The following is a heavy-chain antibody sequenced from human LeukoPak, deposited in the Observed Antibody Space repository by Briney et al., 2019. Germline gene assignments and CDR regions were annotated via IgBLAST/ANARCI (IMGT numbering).Heavy chain of an antibody. D-gene: IGHD6-13*01. CDR2: IYSGGST. CDR3: AVSSSSWAWGAFDI. V-gene: IGHV3-53*04. Sequence: GGSLRLSCAASGFTVSSNYMSWVRQAPGKGLEWVSVIYSGGSTYYADSVKGRFTISRHNSKNTLYLQMNSLRAEDTAVYYCAVSSSSWAWGAFDIWGQGTMVTVSS. CDR1: GFTVSSNY. J-gene: IGHJ3*02.